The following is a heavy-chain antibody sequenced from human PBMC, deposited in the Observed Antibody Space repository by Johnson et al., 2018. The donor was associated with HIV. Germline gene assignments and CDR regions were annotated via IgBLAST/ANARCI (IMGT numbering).Heavy chain of an antibody. V-gene: IGHV3-15*01. Sequence: VQLVESGGCLEKPGGSLRLSCRASGFPFSNAWMNWVRQAPGKGLEWVGRLKSRADGGTTDYAVSVKDRFTILRDDSKNTLYLQMSSLRTEDAGVYYCTTEGDAFDIWGQGTMVTVSS. J-gene: IGHJ3*02. CDR3: TTEGDAFDI. CDR1: GFPFSNAW. CDR2: LKSRADGGTT.